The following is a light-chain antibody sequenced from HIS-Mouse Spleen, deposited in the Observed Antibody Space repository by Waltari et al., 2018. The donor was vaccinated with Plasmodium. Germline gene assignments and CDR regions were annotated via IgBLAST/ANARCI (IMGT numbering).Light chain of an antibody. J-gene: IGKJ2*01. V-gene: IGKV3-20*01. CDR1: QSVSSSY. CDR3: QQYGSSPST. CDR2: GAS. Sequence: DIVLTQSPGTLSLSTGERATLSCRASQSVSSSYVAWYQQQPGPAPRLLIYGASSRATGSPDRVSGSGSGTDFTLTISRLEPEDFAVYYCQQYGSSPSTFGQGTKLEIK.